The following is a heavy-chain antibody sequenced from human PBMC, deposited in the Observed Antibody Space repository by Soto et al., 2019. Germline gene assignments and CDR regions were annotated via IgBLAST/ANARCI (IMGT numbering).Heavy chain of an antibody. CDR2: ISATGDNT. D-gene: IGHD5-18*01. CDR3: EEENGRYSYTFQGVFGYYVAV. CDR1: RLTFDSYA. Sequence: VQLLESGGGLVQPGGSLRLSCVASRLTFDSYAMSWVRQAPGKGLEWVLGISATGDNTYFADSVKGRFTVSRDNSRNTLNWQMNSLIAGDRSVYFCEEENGRYSYTFQGVFGYYVAVWGKGNTVTVSS. V-gene: IGHV3-23*01. J-gene: IGHJ6*03.